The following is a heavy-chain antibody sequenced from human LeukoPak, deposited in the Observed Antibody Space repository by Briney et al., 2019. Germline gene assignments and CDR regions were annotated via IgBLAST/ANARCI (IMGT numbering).Heavy chain of an antibody. CDR1: GYTFTSYY. CDR3: ARGWAGELLNAFDI. CDR2: INPNSGGT. J-gene: IGHJ3*02. V-gene: IGHV1-2*02. Sequence: ASVKVSCKASGYTFTSYYMHWVRQAPGQGLEWMGWINPNSGGTNYAQKFQGRITMPRDTSISTAYMELSRLRSDDAAVYYCARGWAGELLNAFDIWGQGKMVTVSS. D-gene: IGHD3-10*01.